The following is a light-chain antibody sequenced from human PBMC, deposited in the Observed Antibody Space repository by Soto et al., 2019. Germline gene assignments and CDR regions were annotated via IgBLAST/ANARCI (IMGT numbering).Light chain of an antibody. CDR2: GAS. V-gene: IGKV3-20*01. CDR1: QSISSN. CDR3: QQYGSSPWT. Sequence: EIVMTQSPATLSVSPGERATLSCWASQSISSNLAWYQQKAGQAPRLLIYGASTRATGIPDRFSGSGSGADFILSISRLEPEDFAVYYCQQYGSSPWTFGQGTKVDIK. J-gene: IGKJ1*01.